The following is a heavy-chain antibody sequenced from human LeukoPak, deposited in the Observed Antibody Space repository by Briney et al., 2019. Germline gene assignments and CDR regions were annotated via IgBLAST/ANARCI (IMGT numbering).Heavy chain of an antibody. J-gene: IGHJ4*02. CDR2: IKQDGGEI. CDR3: ARDKGDYDTSGSLFVF. V-gene: IGHV3-7*03. Sequence: GGSLRLSCAASGFTVSSNYMSWVRQVPRKGLEWVANIKQDGGEIYYVDSVKGRFTISRDNAKSSLYLQMNSLRAGDTAVYYCARDKGDYDTSGSLFVFGGQGTPVTVSS. CDR1: GFTVSSNY. D-gene: IGHD3-22*01.